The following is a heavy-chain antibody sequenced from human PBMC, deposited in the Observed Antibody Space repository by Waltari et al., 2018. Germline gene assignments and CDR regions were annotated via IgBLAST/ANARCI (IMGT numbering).Heavy chain of an antibody. D-gene: IGHD3-3*01. V-gene: IGHV4-39*01. CDR3: ARQLRFVDWIPRYFDS. J-gene: IGHJ4*02. CDR2: IYYSGTT. Sequence: QMELQESGPRLVKPSETLSLTCTVSGDSISGSRIYWAWLRQPPGKNLQWIGSIYYSGTTYYNPSLKGRFAISVDTSRNQFSLNVNSVTAADTGIYYCARQLRFVDWIPRYFDSWGRGTLATVSS. CDR1: GDSISGSRIY.